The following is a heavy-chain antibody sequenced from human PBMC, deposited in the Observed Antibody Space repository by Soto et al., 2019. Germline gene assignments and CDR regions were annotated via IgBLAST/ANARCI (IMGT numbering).Heavy chain of an antibody. D-gene: IGHD2-15*01. CDR2: TYYRSKWYN. J-gene: IGHJ5*02. CDR3: ASAYSSGGSSWAWSSWFAP. Sequence: SQPLSLTCASPGDSVSSSSAACNWIRQSPSRGLEWRGRTYYRSKWYNDYAVSVKSRITINPATPNNQSSPHLNSVTPEDPAVYYCASAYSSGGSSWAWSSWFAPWGQGTLVTVSS. V-gene: IGHV6-1*01. CDR1: GDSVSSSSAA.